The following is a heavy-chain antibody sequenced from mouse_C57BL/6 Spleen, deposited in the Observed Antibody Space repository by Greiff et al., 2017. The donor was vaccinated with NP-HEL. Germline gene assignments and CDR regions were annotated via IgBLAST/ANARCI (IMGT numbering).Heavy chain of an antibody. V-gene: IGHV5-9-1*02. J-gene: IGHJ2*01. CDR3: TRVVLPYYFDY. CDR1: GFTFSSYA. Sequence: EVNVVESGAGLVKPGGSLKLSCAASGFTFSSYAMSWVRQTPEKRLEWVAYISSGGDYIYYADTVKGRFTISRDNARNTLYLQMSSLKSEDTAMYYCTRVVLPYYFDYWGQGTTLTVSS. CDR2: ISSGGDYI. D-gene: IGHD1-1*01.